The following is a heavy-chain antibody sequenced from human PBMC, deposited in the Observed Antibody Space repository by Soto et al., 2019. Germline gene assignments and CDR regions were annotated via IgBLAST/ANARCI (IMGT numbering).Heavy chain of an antibody. V-gene: IGHV4-4*02. CDR3: ARNSFSTSSYNFLDP. CDR2: MYEIGRA. J-gene: IGHJ5*02. CDR1: GAPIGDTYW. Sequence: PSETLSLTCAVSGAPIGDTYWWSWVRQSPGKGLEWIGEMYEIGRANYNPALKSRVTISVNMSKNHFTLQLSSLSAADTAIYYCARNSFSTSSYNFLDPWGQGALVTVSS. D-gene: IGHD6-6*01.